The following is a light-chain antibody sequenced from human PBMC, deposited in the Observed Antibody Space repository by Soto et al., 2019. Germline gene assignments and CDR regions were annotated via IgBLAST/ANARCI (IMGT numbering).Light chain of an antibody. Sequence: QSVLTQPASVSGSPGQSITISCTGTSSDVGCYNYVSWYQQHPGKAPKLRVYDVSNRPSGVSNRFSSSKSGNTASLTISGLQAEDEADYYCSSYTTSSTLFGTGTKLTVL. CDR1: SSDVGCYNY. CDR3: SSYTTSSTL. J-gene: IGLJ1*01. CDR2: DVS. V-gene: IGLV2-14*01.